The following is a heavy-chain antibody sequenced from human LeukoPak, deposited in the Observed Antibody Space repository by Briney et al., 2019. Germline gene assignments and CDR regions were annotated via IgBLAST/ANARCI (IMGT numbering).Heavy chain of an antibody. D-gene: IGHD6-25*01. CDR2: IYYSGSA. Sequence: SETLSLTCTVSGGSINSYYWSWIRQPPGEGLEWIGNIYYSGSANHNPSLKSRVTISRDTSKNQFSLKLTSVTTANTAVYYCARAGGVKTAALDLDYWGQGTLVTVSS. V-gene: IGHV4-59*13. CDR1: GGSINSYY. J-gene: IGHJ4*02. CDR3: ARAGGVKTAALDLDY.